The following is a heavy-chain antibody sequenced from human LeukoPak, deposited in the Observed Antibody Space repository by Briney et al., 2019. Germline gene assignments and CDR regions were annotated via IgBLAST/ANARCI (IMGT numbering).Heavy chain of an antibody. Sequence: PGGSLRLSCAASGFTFSSYAMHWVRQAPGKGLEWVAVISYDGSNKYYADSVKGRLTISRDNSKNTLYLQMNSLRAEDTAVYYCARDHIAAAGRNWFDPWGQGTLVTVSS. V-gene: IGHV3-30*01. CDR3: ARDHIAAAGRNWFDP. CDR2: ISYDGSNK. CDR1: GFTFSSYA. J-gene: IGHJ5*02. D-gene: IGHD6-13*01.